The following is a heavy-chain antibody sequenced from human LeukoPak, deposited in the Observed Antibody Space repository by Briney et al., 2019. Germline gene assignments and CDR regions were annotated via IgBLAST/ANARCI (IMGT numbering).Heavy chain of an antibody. V-gene: IGHV4-59*01. J-gene: IGHJ4*02. CDR3: ARGYYNYWALQY. Sequence: SETLSLTCTVSGGSIRNYYWSWIRQPPGKGLEWLGYIYYSGSTNYNPSLRSRVTISGDTSKNQFSLKLSSVTAADTAVYYCARGYYNYWALQYWGQGTLVTVSS. CDR2: IYYSGST. D-gene: IGHD5-24*01. CDR1: GGSIRNYY.